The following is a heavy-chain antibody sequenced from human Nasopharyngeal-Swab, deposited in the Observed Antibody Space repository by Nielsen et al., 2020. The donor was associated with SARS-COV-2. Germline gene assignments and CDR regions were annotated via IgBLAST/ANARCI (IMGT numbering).Heavy chain of an antibody. CDR3: APGPTTVVTWSFDY. J-gene: IGHJ4*02. Sequence: GGSLRLSCAASGFTFRNYGMHWVRQAPGKGLEWVANIWYDGTNKYYADSVKGRFTISRDNSKNTLYLQMNSLRAEDTAVYYCAPGPTTVVTWSFDYWGQGTLVTVSS. CDR2: IWYDGTNK. V-gene: IGHV3-33*01. D-gene: IGHD4-23*01. CDR1: GFTFRNYG.